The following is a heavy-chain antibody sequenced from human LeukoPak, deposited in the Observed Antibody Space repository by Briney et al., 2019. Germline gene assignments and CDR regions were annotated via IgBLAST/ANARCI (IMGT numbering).Heavy chain of an antibody. D-gene: IGHD3-10*01. V-gene: IGHV4-34*01. CDR3: ARGYYPPRWYFDL. CDR2: IIEKGNA. CDR1: GGSFSSYS. J-gene: IGHJ2*01. Sequence: SETLSLTCALYGGSFSSYSWSWTWIRQTPEKGLAWIGEIIEKGNANYNPSLKSRVTIDLDTSKNQFSLKLTSMTAADTAMYYCARGYYPPRWYFDLWGRGTLVTVSS.